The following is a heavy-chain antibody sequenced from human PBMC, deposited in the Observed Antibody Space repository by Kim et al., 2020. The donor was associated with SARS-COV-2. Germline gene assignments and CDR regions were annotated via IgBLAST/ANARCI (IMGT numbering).Heavy chain of an antibody. CDR2: INWNGGST. D-gene: IGHD3-3*01. V-gene: IGHV3-20*01. Sequence: GGSLRLSCAASGFTFDDYGMSWVRQAPGKGLEWVSGINWNGGSTGYADSVKGRFTISRDNAKNSLYLQMNSLRAEDTALYHCARDRASLRSGKNWFDPWGQGTLVTVSS. CDR3: ARDRASLRSGKNWFDP. CDR1: GFTFDDYG. J-gene: IGHJ5*02.